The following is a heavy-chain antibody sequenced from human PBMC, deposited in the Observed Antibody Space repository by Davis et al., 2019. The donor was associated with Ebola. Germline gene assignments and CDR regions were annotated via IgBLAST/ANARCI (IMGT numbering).Heavy chain of an antibody. V-gene: IGHV4-34*09. CDR3: ARGNLPDYGGHSDS. CDR1: GESFSGYY. Sequence: MPSETLSLTCAVYGESFSGYYWSWIRQPPGKGLEWIGEISHSGSTSYNPSLKSRVAISVDTSKNQFSLKLTSVTAADTAVYYCARGNLPDYGGHSDSWGQGSLVTVSS. CDR2: ISHSGST. J-gene: IGHJ5*01. D-gene: IGHD4-23*01.